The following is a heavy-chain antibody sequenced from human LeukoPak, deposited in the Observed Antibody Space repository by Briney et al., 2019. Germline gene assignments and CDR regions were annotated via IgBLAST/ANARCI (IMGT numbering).Heavy chain of an antibody. J-gene: IGHJ4*02. V-gene: IGHV3-23*01. CDR3: AKEYTSSHKYFDY. CDR2: ITGSSGST. CDR1: GFTFSSSV. D-gene: IGHD6-6*01. Sequence: QSGGSLRLSCAASGFTFSSSVMNWVRQAPGKGLEWVSAITGSSGSTYYADSVKGRFTISRDNSKNTLYLQMNSLRAEDTAVYYCAKEYTSSHKYFDYWGQGTLVTVSS.